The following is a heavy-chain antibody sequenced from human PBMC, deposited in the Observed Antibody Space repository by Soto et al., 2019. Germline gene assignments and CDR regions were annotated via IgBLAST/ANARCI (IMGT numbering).Heavy chain of an antibody. CDR1: GYSFTSYC. J-gene: IGHJ6*02. D-gene: IGHD1-26*01. CDR2: IDPSDSYT. V-gene: IGHV5-10-1*01. Sequence: GESLKISCKGSGYSFTSYCISWVRQMPGKGLEWMGRIDPSDSYTNYSPSFQGHVTISADKSISTAYLQWSSLKASDTAMYYCARRLAGRSYGFYYGMDVWGQGTTVTVSS. CDR3: ARRLAGRSYGFYYGMDV.